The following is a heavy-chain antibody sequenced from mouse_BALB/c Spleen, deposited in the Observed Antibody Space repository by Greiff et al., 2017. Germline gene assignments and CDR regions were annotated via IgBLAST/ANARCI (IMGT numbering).Heavy chain of an antibody. CDR2: ISSGGST. CDR3: ARSYGYDGRPFAY. D-gene: IGHD2-2*01. Sequence: EVKLVESGGGLVKPGGSLKLSCAASGFTFSSYAMSWVRQTPEKRLEWVASISSGGSTYYPDSVKGRFTISRDNARNILYLQMSSLRSEDTAMYYCARSYGYDGRPFAYWGQGTLVTVSA. J-gene: IGHJ3*01. CDR1: GFTFSSYA. V-gene: IGHV5-6-5*01.